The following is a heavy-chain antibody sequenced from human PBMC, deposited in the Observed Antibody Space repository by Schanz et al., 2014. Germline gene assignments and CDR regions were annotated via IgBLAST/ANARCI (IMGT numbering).Heavy chain of an antibody. Sequence: ESGGGLVQPGGSLKLSCAASGLIFSNYVMSWVRQAPGKGLEWVSAISGSGGSTYYADSVKGRFTISRDNSKTTVYLQMNSLRAEDTAVYYCAKGRFGELSAFDIWGQGTMVTVSS. CDR2: ISGSGGST. J-gene: IGHJ3*02. CDR3: AKGRFGELSAFDI. CDR1: GLIFSNYV. V-gene: IGHV3-23*01. D-gene: IGHD3-10*01.